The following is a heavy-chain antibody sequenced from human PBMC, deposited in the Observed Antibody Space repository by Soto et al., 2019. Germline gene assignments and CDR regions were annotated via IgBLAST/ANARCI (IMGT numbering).Heavy chain of an antibody. J-gene: IGHJ4*02. CDR3: ARGDGDPFDY. CDR2: IYSGGSA. Sequence: EVQLVESGGGLVQPGGSLRLSCAASGFTVSTNYMNWVRQAPGKGLEWVSVIYSGGSAYYADSVKGRFTISRDNFKTTVFLQMSSLRAEDTAVYFCARGDGDPFDYWGQGTLVTVSS. CDR1: GFTVSTNY. D-gene: IGHD4-17*01. V-gene: IGHV3-66*01.